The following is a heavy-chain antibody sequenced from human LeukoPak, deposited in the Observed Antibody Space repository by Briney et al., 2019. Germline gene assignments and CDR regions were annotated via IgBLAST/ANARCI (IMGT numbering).Heavy chain of an antibody. CDR1: GYSISSDYY. CDR2: IYHTGTT. Sequence: SETLSLTCTVSGYSISSDYYWGWIRQPPGKGLEWVGSIYHTGTTYYNPSLKSRVTMSVDTSKDQFSLKLMSVTAADTGVYYCARRRKVVRAGFDYWGQGTRVIVSS. CDR3: ARRRKVVRAGFDY. V-gene: IGHV4-38-2*02. J-gene: IGHJ4*02. D-gene: IGHD2-21*01.